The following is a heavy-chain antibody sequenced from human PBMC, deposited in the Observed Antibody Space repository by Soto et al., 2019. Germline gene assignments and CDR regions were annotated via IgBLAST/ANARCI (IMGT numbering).Heavy chain of an antibody. V-gene: IGHV4-4*07. CDR3: AREGSYSAYNFAHGIQLWSFDF. J-gene: IGHJ4*02. CDR2: IFSSGST. D-gene: IGHD5-12*01. Sequence: SENLSLTCTVSGGSINTFYWSWVRQPAGKGLEWIGRIFSSGSTSFNPSLESRVAMSVDTSKNHFSLNLSSVTAADMAVYYCAREGSYSAYNFAHGIQLWSFDFWGQGALVTVSS. CDR1: GGSINTFY.